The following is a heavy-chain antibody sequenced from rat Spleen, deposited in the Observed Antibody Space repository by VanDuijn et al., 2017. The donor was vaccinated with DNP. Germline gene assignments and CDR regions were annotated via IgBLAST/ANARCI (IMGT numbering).Heavy chain of an antibody. CDR2: ISYEGSST. J-gene: IGHJ2*01. D-gene: IGHD1-11*01. CDR1: GFTFSDYY. V-gene: IGHV5-22*01. CDR3: ARPLRFDY. Sequence: EVQLVESGGGLVQPGRSLKLSCAASGFTFSDYYMAWVRQAPKKGLEWVASISYEGSSTYYGDSVKGRFTISRDNAKSTLYLQMNSLRSEDTATYYCARPLRFDYWGQGVMVTVSS.